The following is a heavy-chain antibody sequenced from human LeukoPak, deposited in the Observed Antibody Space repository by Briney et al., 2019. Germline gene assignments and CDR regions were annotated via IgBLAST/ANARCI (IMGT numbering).Heavy chain of an antibody. CDR2: IHESRST. CDR1: GGSFGGYF. CDR3: ARASAYSTSSGVNY. V-gene: IGHV4-34*01. J-gene: IGHJ4*02. D-gene: IGHD4-11*01. Sequence: SETLSLTCAVYGGSFGGYFWSWIRQPPGKGLEWIGQIHESRSTNYNPSLKSRVTMSIDTSKKQFSLKVRSMTAADTAVYFCARASAYSTSSGVNYWGQGALVTVSS.